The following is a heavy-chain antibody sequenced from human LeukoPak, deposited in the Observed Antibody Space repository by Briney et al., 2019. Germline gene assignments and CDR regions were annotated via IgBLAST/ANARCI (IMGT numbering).Heavy chain of an antibody. V-gene: IGHV3-9*01. Sequence: GGPLRLSCAASGFTFDDYAMHWVRHAPGKGLEWVSGISWNSGSIGYADSVKGRFTISRDNAKNSLYLQMNSLRAEDTALYYCAKSYVDTAMVPYFDYWGQGTLVTVSS. D-gene: IGHD5-18*01. CDR2: ISWNSGSI. J-gene: IGHJ4*02. CDR3: AKSYVDTAMVPYFDY. CDR1: GFTFDDYA.